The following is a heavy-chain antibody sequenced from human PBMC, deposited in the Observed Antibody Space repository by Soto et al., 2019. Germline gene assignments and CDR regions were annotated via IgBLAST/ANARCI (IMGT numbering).Heavy chain of an antibody. CDR1: GGTFSSYT. J-gene: IGHJ6*03. V-gene: IGHV1-69*04. D-gene: IGHD2-2*01. Sequence: GVSVKVSCKASGGTFSSYTISWVRQAPGQGLEWMGRIIPILGIANYAQKFQGRVTITADKSTSTAYMELSSLRSEDTAVYYCARDHGGCSSTSCYARGVGDRYYYYMDVWGKGTTVTVSS. CDR3: ARDHGGCSSTSCYARGVGDRYYYYMDV. CDR2: IIPILGIA.